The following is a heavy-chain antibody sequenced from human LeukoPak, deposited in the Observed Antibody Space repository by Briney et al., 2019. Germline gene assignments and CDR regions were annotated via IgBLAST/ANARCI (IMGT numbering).Heavy chain of an antibody. J-gene: IGHJ4*02. CDR1: GYRFSNYW. V-gene: IGHV5-51*01. Sequence: GGSLKISFEGSGYRFSNYWIGWVRPMPGKGLEWMGIIYPGDYETRYSPSFQGLVTISVDKSISTAYLQWSSLKASDTAMYYCAIPPGYCGNDCSFDHWGQGTLVTVSS. D-gene: IGHD2-21*02. CDR3: AIPPGYCGNDCSFDH. CDR2: IYPGDYET.